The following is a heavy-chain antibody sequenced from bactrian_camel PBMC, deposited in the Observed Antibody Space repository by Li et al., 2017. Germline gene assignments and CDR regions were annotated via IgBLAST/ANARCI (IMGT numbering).Heavy chain of an antibody. Sequence: VQLVESGGGSVQAGETLRLSCTASGFTFEAFDMGWYRQVPGKECELVSIITPGRNGKASYGDSVKDRFTISRDNAMNTMYLDMNTLKPEDTAMYYCEASRYYSGAYATGYYYGMDYWGKGTQVTVS. J-gene: IGHJ7*01. V-gene: IGHV3S63*01. CDR1: GFTFEAFD. D-gene: IGHD2*01. CDR2: ITPGRNGKA.